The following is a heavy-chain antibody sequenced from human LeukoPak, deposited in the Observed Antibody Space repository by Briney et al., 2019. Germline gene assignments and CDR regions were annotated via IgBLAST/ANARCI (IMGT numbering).Heavy chain of an antibody. CDR1: GFTFSNYA. CDR3: ARDSLEEYYFDY. J-gene: IGHJ4*02. CDR2: IWYDGSNK. Sequence: GGSLRLSCEASGFTFSNYAMSWVRQAPGKGLEWVAVIWYDGSNKYYADSVKGRFTISRDNSKNTLYLQMNSLRAEDTAVYYCARDSLEEYYFDYWGQGTLVTVSS. V-gene: IGHV3-33*08.